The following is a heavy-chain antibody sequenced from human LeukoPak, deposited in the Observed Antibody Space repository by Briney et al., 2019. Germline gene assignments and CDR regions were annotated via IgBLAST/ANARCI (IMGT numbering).Heavy chain of an antibody. Sequence: GSSVNVSYKPSRYTFTSYYLLWLRQAPGQELEWLGWISPNTGTTISAQRFQGSLTLTRDTSINTAYMELTTLTSDDTAVYYCARDRVGSGWPRLYYFEPWGQGALVTVSS. CDR2: ISPNTGTT. D-gene: IGHD6-19*01. V-gene: IGHV1-2*02. J-gene: IGHJ4*02. CDR3: ARDRVGSGWPRLYYFEP. CDR1: RYTFTSYY.